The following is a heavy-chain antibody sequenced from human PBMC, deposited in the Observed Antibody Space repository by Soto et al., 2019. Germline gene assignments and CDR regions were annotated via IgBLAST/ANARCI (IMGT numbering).Heavy chain of an antibody. D-gene: IGHD4-17*01. Sequence: GGSLRLSCAASGFTFSDYYMSWIRQAPGKGLEWVSYISSSGSTIYYADSVKGRFTISRDNAKNSLYLQMNSLRAEDTAVYYCARDAGLTTVTVYYFDYWGQGTLVTVSS. CDR3: ARDAGLTTVTVYYFDY. V-gene: IGHV3-11*01. CDR1: GFTFSDYY. CDR2: ISSSGSTI. J-gene: IGHJ4*02.